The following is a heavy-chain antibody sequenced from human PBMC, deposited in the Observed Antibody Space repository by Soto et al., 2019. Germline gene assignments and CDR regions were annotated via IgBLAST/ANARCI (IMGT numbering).Heavy chain of an antibody. CDR3: ARLGGYYQALDS. D-gene: IGHD3-22*01. CDR2: IYYAGTT. CDR1: GGSINNYY. Sequence: QVQLQESGPGLVKPSETLFLTCTVSGGSINNYYWSWIRQPPGKGLEFIGYIYYAGTTTYNPSLKSRVTISVDTSKNQCSLKLSSVTAADTAVYYCARLGGYYQALDSWGQGTLLTVSS. J-gene: IGHJ4*02. V-gene: IGHV4-59*08.